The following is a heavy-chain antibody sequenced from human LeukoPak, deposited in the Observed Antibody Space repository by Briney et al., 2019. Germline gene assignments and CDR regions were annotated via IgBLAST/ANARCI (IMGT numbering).Heavy chain of an antibody. CDR3: TREDY. V-gene: IGHV1-2*02. CDR1: GYTFTGHY. CDR2: INPNSGDT. Sequence: ASVKVSCKASGYTFTGHYLFWVRQAPGQGLEWMGWINPNSGDTNYAQKFQGRVTVTRDTSISTAYMELTRLSSDDTAVYYCTREDYWGQGTPVTVSS. J-gene: IGHJ4*02.